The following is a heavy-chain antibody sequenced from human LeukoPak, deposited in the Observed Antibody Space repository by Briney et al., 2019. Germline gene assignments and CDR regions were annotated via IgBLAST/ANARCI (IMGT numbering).Heavy chain of an antibody. D-gene: IGHD3-22*01. CDR1: GFTFSSYW. J-gene: IGHJ4*02. Sequence: GGSLRLSCAASGFTFSSYWMSWVRRAPGKGLEWVANIKQDGSEKYYVDSVKGRFTISRDNAKNSLYLQMNSLRAEDTAVYYCARERGADYYDSSGYPDYWGQGTLVTVSS. V-gene: IGHV3-7*01. CDR2: IKQDGSEK. CDR3: ARERGADYYDSSGYPDY.